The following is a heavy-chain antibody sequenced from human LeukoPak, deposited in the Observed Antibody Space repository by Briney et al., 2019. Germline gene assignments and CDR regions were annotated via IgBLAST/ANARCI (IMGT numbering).Heavy chain of an antibody. CDR3: AKKRGYYDSSGYYDY. CDR2: IYSGGST. V-gene: IGHV3-53*01. CDR1: GFTVSSNY. Sequence: PGGSLRLSCAASGFTVSSNYMSWVRQAPGKGLEWVSVIYSGGSTYYADSVKGRFTISRDNSKNTLYLQMNSLRAEDTAVYYCAKKRGYYDSSGYYDYWGQGTLVAVSS. D-gene: IGHD3-22*01. J-gene: IGHJ4*02.